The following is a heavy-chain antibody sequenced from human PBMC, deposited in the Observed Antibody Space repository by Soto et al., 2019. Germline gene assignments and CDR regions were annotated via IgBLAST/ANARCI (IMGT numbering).Heavy chain of an antibody. CDR2: ISAYNGNT. Sequence: QVQLVQSGAEVKKPGASVKVSCKASGYTFTSYGISWVRQAPGKGLAWMGWISAYNGNTNYAQKLKGRVTMTTDTSTSTAYMELRSLRSDDTAVYYCARDQGGWTNPEANAFDIWGQGTMVTVSS. CDR1: GYTFTSYG. J-gene: IGHJ3*02. V-gene: IGHV1-18*01. CDR3: ARDQGGWTNPEANAFDI. D-gene: IGHD6-19*01.